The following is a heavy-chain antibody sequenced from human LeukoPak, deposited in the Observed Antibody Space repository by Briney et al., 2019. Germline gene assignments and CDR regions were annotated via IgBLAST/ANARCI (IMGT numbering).Heavy chain of an antibody. CDR2: IYPGDSDT. CDR3: ARLYISSGWYFGY. J-gene: IGHJ4*02. Sequence: GESLKISCKGSGYSFSTYWIGWVRQMPGKGLEWMGIIYPGDSDTRYSPSFQGQATISADKSISTAYLQWTSLKASDTAMYYCARLYISSGWYFGYWGQGTLVTVSS. D-gene: IGHD6-19*01. CDR1: GYSFSTYW. V-gene: IGHV5-51*01.